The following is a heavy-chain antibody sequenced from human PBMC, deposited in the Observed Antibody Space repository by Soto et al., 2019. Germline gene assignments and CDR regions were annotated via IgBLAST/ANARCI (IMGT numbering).Heavy chain of an antibody. Sequence: QVQLQESGPGVVEPSQTLSLTCTVSGGSINNNGYFWSWIRQPPGSGLEWIGHIYNSGSTYSNPSPKXRLTISXXTSQNQFSLKLSSVTAADTAVYYCARGPSGDKVDYWGQGTLVTVSS. D-gene: IGHD1-26*01. V-gene: IGHV4-30-4*01. CDR1: GGSINNNGYF. CDR3: ARGPSGDKVDY. J-gene: IGHJ4*02. CDR2: IYNSGST.